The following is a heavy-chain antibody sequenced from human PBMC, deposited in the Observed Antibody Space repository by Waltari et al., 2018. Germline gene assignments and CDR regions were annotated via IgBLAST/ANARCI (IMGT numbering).Heavy chain of an antibody. Sequence: QVQLVQSGAEVKKPGASVKVSCKASGYTFTGYYMHWVRQAPGQGLEWMGWINPNSGGTNYAQRCKGRVTMTRDTSISTAYMELSRLRSDDTAVYYCARDTLPDYYDSSGYFDYWGQGTLVTVSS. V-gene: IGHV1-2*02. CDR1: GYTFTGYY. CDR2: INPNSGGT. CDR3: ARDTLPDYYDSSGYFDY. D-gene: IGHD3-22*01. J-gene: IGHJ4*02.